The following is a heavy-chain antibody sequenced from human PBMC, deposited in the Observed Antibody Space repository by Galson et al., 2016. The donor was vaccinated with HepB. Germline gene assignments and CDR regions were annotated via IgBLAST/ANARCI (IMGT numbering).Heavy chain of an antibody. J-gene: IGHJ4*02. Sequence: LSLTCTVSGGSISSVDYYWSWIRQPPGKGLEWIGYIYYSGSTYYNPSLKSRTTLSLETSKNHFSLRLTSVTAADTALYYCARQYWGGPSDYWGQGTLVTVSS. CDR2: IYYSGST. CDR1: GGSISSVDYY. V-gene: IGHV4-30-4*01. D-gene: IGHD2/OR15-2a*01. CDR3: ARQYWGGPSDY.